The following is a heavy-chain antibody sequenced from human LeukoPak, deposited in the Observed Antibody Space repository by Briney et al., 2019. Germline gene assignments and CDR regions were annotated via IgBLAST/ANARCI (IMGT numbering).Heavy chain of an antibody. J-gene: IGHJ4*02. CDR1: GGSFSGYY. CDR2: INHSGST. D-gene: IGHD6-6*01. CDR3: ARVPTQLAGVDY. V-gene: IGHV4-34*01. Sequence: SETLSLTCAVYGGSFSGYYWSWIRQPPGKGLEWIGEINHSGSTNYNPSLKSRVTISVDTPKNQFSLKLSSVTAADTAVYYCARVPTQLAGVDYWGQGTLVTVSS.